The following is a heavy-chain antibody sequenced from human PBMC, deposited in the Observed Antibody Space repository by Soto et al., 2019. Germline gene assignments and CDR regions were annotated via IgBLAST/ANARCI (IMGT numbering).Heavy chain of an antibody. CDR2: IYYSGST. CDR1: CGSISSSSYY. D-gene: IGHD4-17*01. V-gene: IGHV4-39*01. J-gene: IGHJ3*02. CDR3: ARPRAVTTKGAFDI. Sequence: SETLSLTCTVSCGSISSSSYYWGWIRQPPGKGLEWIGSIYYSGSTYYNPSLKSRVTISVDTSKNQFSLKLSSVTAADTAVYYCARPRAVTTKGAFDIWGQGTMVTVSS.